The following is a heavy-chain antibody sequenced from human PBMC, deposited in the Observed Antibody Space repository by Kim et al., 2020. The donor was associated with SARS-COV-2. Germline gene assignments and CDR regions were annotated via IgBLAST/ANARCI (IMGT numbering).Heavy chain of an antibody. Sequence: NPSLKSRVTISVDTSKNQFSLKLSSVTAADTAMYYCARYYDSGSFNWFDPWGQGTLVTVSS. D-gene: IGHD3-10*01. V-gene: IGHV4-34*01. CDR3: ARYYDSGSFNWFDP. J-gene: IGHJ5*02.